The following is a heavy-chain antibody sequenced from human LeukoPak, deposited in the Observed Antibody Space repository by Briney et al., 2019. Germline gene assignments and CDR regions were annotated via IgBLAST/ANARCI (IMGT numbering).Heavy chain of an antibody. J-gene: IGHJ6*02. D-gene: IGHD6-19*01. CDR1: DYTFTNYG. CDR2: INTNTGNP. CDR3: ARVKAGAYYYYGMDV. Sequence: GASVKVSCKASDYTFTNYGVSWVRQAPGQGLEWMGWINTNTGNPTYAQGFTGRFVFSLDTSVSTAYLQISSLKAEDTAVYYCARVKAGAYYYYGMDVWGQGTTVTVSS. V-gene: IGHV7-4-1*02.